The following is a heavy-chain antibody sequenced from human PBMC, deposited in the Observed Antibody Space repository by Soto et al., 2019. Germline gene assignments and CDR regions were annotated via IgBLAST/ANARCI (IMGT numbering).Heavy chain of an antibody. CDR2: IYYSGRS. CDR1: GDSISSGDNY. V-gene: IGHV4-30-4*01. D-gene: IGHD3-10*01. J-gene: IGHJ4*02. Sequence: QLQESGPGLVKPSQTLSLTCTVSGDSISSGDNYWSWIRQPPGKGLEWIGYIYYSGRSYYKPSLKVRVTMSVDTSKNQFSLPLTSVTAAVTAVYYCARGGGFDSWGRVTLVTVSS. CDR3: ARGGGFDS.